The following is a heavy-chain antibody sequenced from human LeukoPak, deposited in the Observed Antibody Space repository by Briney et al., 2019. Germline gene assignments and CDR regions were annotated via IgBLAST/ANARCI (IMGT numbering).Heavy chain of an antibody. Sequence: PSETLSLTCSVSGGSSSSSSYYWGWIRQPPGKGLEWIGSIHDSGSTDYNPSLKSRVTISVDTSKNQFSLKLSSVTAADTAVYYCARDSGSYYSHDAFDIWGQGTMVTVSS. CDR3: ARDSGSYYSHDAFDI. CDR1: GGSSSSSSYY. CDR2: IHDSGST. V-gene: IGHV4-39*07. D-gene: IGHD1-26*01. J-gene: IGHJ3*02.